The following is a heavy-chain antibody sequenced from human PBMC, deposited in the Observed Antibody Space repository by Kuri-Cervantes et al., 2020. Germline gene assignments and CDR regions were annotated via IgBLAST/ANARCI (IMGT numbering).Heavy chain of an antibody. CDR3: ARDSSTVTTPDA. CDR1: GYTFTGYY. V-gene: IGHV1-2*02. CDR2: VNPNSGGT. J-gene: IGHJ6*02. D-gene: IGHD4-17*01. Sequence: ASVKVSCKASGYTFTGYYMHWVRQAPGQGLEWMGWVNPNSGGTNYAQKFQGRVTMTRDTSISTAYMELSRLRSDDTAVYYCARDSSTVTTPDAWGQGTTVTVSS.